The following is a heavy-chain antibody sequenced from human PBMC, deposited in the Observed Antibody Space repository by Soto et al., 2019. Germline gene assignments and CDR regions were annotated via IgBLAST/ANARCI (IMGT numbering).Heavy chain of an antibody. CDR1: GFTVSSNY. CDR2: IYSGGST. Sequence: QSGGSLRLSCAASGFTVSSNYMSWVRQAPGKGLEWVSVIYSGGSTYYADSVKGRFTISRDNSKNTLYLQMNSLRAEDTAVYYCHRGGATGPYYFDYWGQGTLVTVSS. D-gene: IGHD1-26*01. CDR3: HRGGATGPYYFDY. J-gene: IGHJ4*02. V-gene: IGHV3-53*01.